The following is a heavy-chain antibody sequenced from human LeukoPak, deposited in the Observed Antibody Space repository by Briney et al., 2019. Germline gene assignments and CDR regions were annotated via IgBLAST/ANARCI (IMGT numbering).Heavy chain of an antibody. CDR1: GFTFSGSA. J-gene: IGHJ5*02. V-gene: IGHV3-73*01. CDR3: AREGSMTYYDILTGMDP. Sequence: PGGSLRLSCAASGFTFSGSAMHWVRQASGKGLEWVGRIRSKANSYATAYAASVKGRFTISRDNSKNTLYLQMNSLRAEDTAVYYCAREGSMTYYDILTGMDPWGQGTLVTVSS. CDR2: IRSKANSYAT. D-gene: IGHD3-9*01.